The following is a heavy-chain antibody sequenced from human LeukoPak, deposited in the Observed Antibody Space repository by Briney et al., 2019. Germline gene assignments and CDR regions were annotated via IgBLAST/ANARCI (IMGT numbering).Heavy chain of an antibody. V-gene: IGHV4-59*12. CDR2: SYYNGNT. J-gene: IGHJ4*02. Sequence: PSETLSLTCAVYGGSFSGYYWSWIRQPPGKGLEWIGFSYYNGNTNYNPSLKSRVTISVDTSKNQFSLKLSSVTAADTAVYYCARDDARYFDYWGQGTLVTVSS. CDR3: ARDDARYFDY. CDR1: GGSFSGYY.